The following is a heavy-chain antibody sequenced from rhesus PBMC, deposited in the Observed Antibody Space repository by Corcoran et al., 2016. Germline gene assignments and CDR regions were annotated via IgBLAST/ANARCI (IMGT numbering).Heavy chain of an antibody. J-gene: IGHJ4*01. V-gene: IGHV4-99*01. CDR3: ARIPMYYGSGYYRYDDY. CDR2: IGGSSGST. Sequence: QVQLQESGPGLLKPSETLSLTCAVSGYSISRGSYWGWIRQPPGKGLGWIGYIGGSSGSTYYNPSLKSRVTISKDTSKNQFSLKLSSVTAADTAVYYCARIPMYYGSGYYRYDDYWGQGVLVTVSS. D-gene: IGHD3-28*01. CDR1: GYSISRGSY.